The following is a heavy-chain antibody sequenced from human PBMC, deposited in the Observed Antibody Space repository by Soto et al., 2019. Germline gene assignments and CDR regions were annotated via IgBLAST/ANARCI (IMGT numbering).Heavy chain of an antibody. CDR3: AKNLPRTGRFDY. CDR1: GASITSTTYF. J-gene: IGHJ4*02. V-gene: IGHV4-39*01. Sequence: SETLSLTCSLSGASITSTTYFCAWVRQPPGKGLEWVVSIYYSVKTHYNPSLKSRTTISVDRSRNQFSLQLSSVTAADPAVYYCAKNLPRTGRFDYRGQGTVVTAP. CDR2: IYYSVKT.